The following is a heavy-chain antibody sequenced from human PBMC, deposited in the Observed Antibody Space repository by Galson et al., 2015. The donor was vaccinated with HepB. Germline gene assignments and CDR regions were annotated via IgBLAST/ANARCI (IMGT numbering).Heavy chain of an antibody. V-gene: IGHV3-30*03. D-gene: IGHD4-23*01. CDR2: ISYDGSNK. CDR3: ARGLDYDGRYYGMDV. Sequence: SLRLSCAASGFTFSSYGMHWVRQAPGKGLEWVAVISYDGSNKYYADSVKGRFTISRDNSKNTLYLQMNSLRAEDTAVYYCARGLDYDGRYYGMDVWGRGTLVTVSS. J-gene: IGHJ2*01. CDR1: GFTFSSYG.